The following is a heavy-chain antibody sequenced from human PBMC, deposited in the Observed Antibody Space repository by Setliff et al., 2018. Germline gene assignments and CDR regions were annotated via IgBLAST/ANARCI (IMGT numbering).Heavy chain of an antibody. CDR3: ARTCRGSGCCAGLES. CDR1: GFTFSTYR. V-gene: IGHV3-33*08. CDR2: IWDDGVKK. Sequence: PGGSLRLSCAASGFTFSTYRMHWVRQAPGKGLEWVAVIWDDGVKKYHADSGKGRFTISRDNSKNTLYRQMNSLRPEDTAVYYCARTCRGSGCCAGLESGGRGPPVTVSS. D-gene: IGHD2-15*01. J-gene: IGHJ4*02.